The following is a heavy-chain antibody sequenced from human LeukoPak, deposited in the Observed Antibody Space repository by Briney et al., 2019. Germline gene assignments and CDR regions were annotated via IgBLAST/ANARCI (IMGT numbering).Heavy chain of an antibody. CDR2: ISAYNGNT. CDR3: ARSDCSSTSCYDWFDP. CDR1: GYTFTSYG. V-gene: IGHV1-18*01. Sequence: ASAKVSCKASGYTFTSYGISWVRQAPGQGLEWMGWISAYNGNTNYAQKLQGRVTMTTDTSTSTAYMELSSLRSEDTAVYYCARSDCSSTSCYDWFDPWGQGTLVTVSS. J-gene: IGHJ5*02. D-gene: IGHD2-2*01.